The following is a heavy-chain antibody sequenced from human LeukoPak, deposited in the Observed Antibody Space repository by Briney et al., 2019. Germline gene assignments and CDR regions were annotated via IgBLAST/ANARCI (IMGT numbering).Heavy chain of an antibody. Sequence: PSETLSLTCTVSGGSISSYYWSWIRQPPGKGLEWIGYIYYSGSTNYNPSPKSRVTISVDTSKNQFSLKLSSVTAADTAVYYCAREKDHAFDIWGQGTMVTVSS. J-gene: IGHJ3*02. V-gene: IGHV4-59*01. CDR1: GGSISSYY. CDR2: IYYSGST. CDR3: AREKDHAFDI.